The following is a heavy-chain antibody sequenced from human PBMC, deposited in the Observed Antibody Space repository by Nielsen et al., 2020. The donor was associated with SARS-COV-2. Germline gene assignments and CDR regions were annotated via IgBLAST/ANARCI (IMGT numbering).Heavy chain of an antibody. CDR3: AAMVRGVIDAFDI. Sequence: SVKVSCKASGYTFTSYAISWVRQAPGQGLEWMGGIIPIFGTANYAQKFQGRVTITADESTSTAYMELSSLRSEDTAVYYCAAMVRGVIDAFDIWGQGTMVTVSS. V-gene: IGHV1-69*13. D-gene: IGHD3-10*01. J-gene: IGHJ3*02. CDR2: IIPIFGTA. CDR1: GYTFTSYA.